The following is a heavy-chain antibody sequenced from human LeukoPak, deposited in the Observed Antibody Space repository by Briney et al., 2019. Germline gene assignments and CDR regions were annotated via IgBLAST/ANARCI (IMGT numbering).Heavy chain of an antibody. D-gene: IGHD6-13*01. CDR2: ISDSGSTT. CDR1: GFTLSSYE. Sequence: PGGSLRLSCAASGFTLSSYEMNWVRQAPGKGLEWISYISDSGSTTYYADSVKGRFSISRDNAKNSLYLQMNSLGAEDTAVYYCARIGYSNWGDALDIWGQGTMVTASS. J-gene: IGHJ3*02. V-gene: IGHV3-48*03. CDR3: ARIGYSNWGDALDI.